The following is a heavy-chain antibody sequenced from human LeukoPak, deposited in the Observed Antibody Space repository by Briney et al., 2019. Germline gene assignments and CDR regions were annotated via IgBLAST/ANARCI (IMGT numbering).Heavy chain of an antibody. D-gene: IGHD5-12*01. V-gene: IGHV3-23*01. CDR3: AEDLWRYSGYDGGYGDYPGFDY. J-gene: IGHJ4*02. Sequence: QPGGSLRLSCAASGFTFSSYAMSWVRQAPGKGLEWVSAISGSGGSTYYADSVKGRFTISRDNSRNTLYLQMNSLRAEDTAVYYCAEDLWRYSGYDGGYGDYPGFDYWGQGTLVTVSS. CDR1: GFTFSSYA. CDR2: ISGSGGST.